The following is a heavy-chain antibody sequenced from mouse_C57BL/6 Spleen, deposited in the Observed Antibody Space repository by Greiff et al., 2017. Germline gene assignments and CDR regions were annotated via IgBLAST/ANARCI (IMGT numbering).Heavy chain of an antibody. CDR1: GYTFTDYE. CDR2: IDPETGGT. V-gene: IGHV1-15*01. J-gene: IGHJ3*01. D-gene: IGHD2-4*01. CDR3: TDYYDYDGAWFAY. Sequence: VQLQQSGAELVRPGASVTLSCKASGYTFTDYEMHWVKQTPVHGLEWIGAIDPETGGTAYNQKFKGKAILTAEQSSSTAYMELRSLTSEDSAVYYCTDYYDYDGAWFAYWGQGTLVTVSA.